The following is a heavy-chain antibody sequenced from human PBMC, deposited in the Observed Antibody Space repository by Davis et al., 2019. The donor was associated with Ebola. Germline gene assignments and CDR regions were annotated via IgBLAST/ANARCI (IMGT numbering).Heavy chain of an antibody. Sequence: GESLKISCKGSGYSFNDQWIGWVRQVPGKGLEWMGMIRPGDSDTRYSPSFRGQVTISADKSIRTAYLQWSGLKASDTAMYYCASLRRTITGMDDGFDIWGQGTMVTVSS. V-gene: IGHV5-51*01. D-gene: IGHD1-20*01. J-gene: IGHJ3*02. CDR1: GYSFNDQW. CDR2: IRPGDSDT. CDR3: ASLRRTITGMDDGFDI.